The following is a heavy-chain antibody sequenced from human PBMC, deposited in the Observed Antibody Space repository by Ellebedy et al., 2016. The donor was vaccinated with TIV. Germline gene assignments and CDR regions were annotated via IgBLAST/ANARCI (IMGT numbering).Heavy chain of an antibody. D-gene: IGHD1-7*01. CDR1: GYTFNNYY. Sequence: ASVKVSXXPSGYTFNNYYMHWVRQAPGQGLEWMGIINPSGDTTSYSQKFHGRVTMTRDTSTSTVYMELNILRSDDTAMYYCARQRTSWPPGAFDVWGQGTVVTVSS. J-gene: IGHJ3*01. V-gene: IGHV1-46*02. CDR2: INPSGDTT. CDR3: ARQRTSWPPGAFDV.